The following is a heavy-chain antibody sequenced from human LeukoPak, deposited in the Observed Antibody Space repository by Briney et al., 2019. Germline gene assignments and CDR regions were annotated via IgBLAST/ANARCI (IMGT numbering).Heavy chain of an antibody. CDR2: IIPIFGTA. CDR3: ARGGIAAAGPYYYYYYMDV. CDR1: GGTFSSYA. J-gene: IGHJ6*03. V-gene: IGHV1-69*13. D-gene: IGHD6-13*01. Sequence: SVKVSCKASGGTFSSYAISWVRQAPGQGLEWMGGIIPIFGTANYAQKFQGRVTITADESTSTAYMELSSLRSEDTAVYYCARGGIAAAGPYYYYYYMDVWGKGTTVTISS.